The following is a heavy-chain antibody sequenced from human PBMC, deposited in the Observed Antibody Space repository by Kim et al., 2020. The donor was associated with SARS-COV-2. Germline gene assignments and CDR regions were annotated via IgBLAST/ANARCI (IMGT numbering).Heavy chain of an antibody. V-gene: IGHV3-73*01. D-gene: IGHD1-20*01. Sequence: GGSLRLSCAASGFTFSGSAMHWVRQASGKGLEWVGRIRSKANSYATAYAASVKGRFTISRDDSKNTAYLQMNSLKTEDTAVYYCTRSPSFRYNREISTQYYFDYWGQGTLVTVSS. CDR3: TRSPSFRYNREISTQYYFDY. CDR2: IRSKANSYAT. J-gene: IGHJ4*02. CDR1: GFTFSGSA.